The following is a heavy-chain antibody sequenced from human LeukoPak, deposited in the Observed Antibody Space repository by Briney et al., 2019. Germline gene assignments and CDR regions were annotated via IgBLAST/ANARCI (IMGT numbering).Heavy chain of an antibody. CDR1: GGSTSSSNW. Sequence: SETLSLTCAVSGGSTSSSNWWSWVRQPPGKGLEWIGSIYYSGSTYYNPSLKSRVTISVDTSKNQFSLKLSSVTAADTAVYYCARRRDLFDYWGQGTLVTVSS. CDR3: ARRRDLFDY. V-gene: IGHV4-39*01. J-gene: IGHJ4*02. CDR2: IYYSGST.